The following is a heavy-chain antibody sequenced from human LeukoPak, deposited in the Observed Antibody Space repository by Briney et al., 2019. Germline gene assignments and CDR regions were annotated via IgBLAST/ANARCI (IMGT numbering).Heavy chain of an antibody. CDR2: ISYDGSNK. CDR1: GFTFSSYA. D-gene: IGHD5-24*01. Sequence: PGRSLRLSCAASGFTFSSYAMHWVRQAPGKGLEWVAVISYDGSNKYYADSVKGRFTISRDNSKSTLYLQMNSLRAEDTAVYYCARGGALRYKAYFDYWGQGTLVTVSS. J-gene: IGHJ4*02. V-gene: IGHV3-30-3*01. CDR3: ARGGALRYKAYFDY.